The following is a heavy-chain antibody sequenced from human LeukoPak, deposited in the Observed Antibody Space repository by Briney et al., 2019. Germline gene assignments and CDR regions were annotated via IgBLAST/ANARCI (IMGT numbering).Heavy chain of an antibody. D-gene: IGHD6-13*01. CDR3: ARDLAPKILARKGSSWSY. CDR2: MNPNSGNT. V-gene: IGHV1-8*02. Sequence: ASVEVSCKASGYTFTSYDINWVRQATGQGLEWMGWMNPNSGNTGYAQKFQGRVTMTTDTSTSTAYMELRSLRSDDTAVYYCARDLAPKILARKGSSWSYWGQGTLVTVSS. J-gene: IGHJ4*02. CDR1: GYTFTSYD.